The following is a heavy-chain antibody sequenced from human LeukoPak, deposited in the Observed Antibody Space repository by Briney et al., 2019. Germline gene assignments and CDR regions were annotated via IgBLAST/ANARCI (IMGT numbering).Heavy chain of an antibody. D-gene: IGHD3-22*01. CDR3: AKVYDSSGNLDY. CDR2: ISGSGGST. Sequence: PGGSLRLSYAASGFTFSSYAMSWVRQAPGKGLEWVSAISGSGGSTYYADSVKGRFTISRDNSKNTLYLQMNILRAEDTAVYYCAKVYDSSGNLDYWGQGTLVTVSS. V-gene: IGHV3-23*01. CDR1: GFTFSSYA. J-gene: IGHJ4*02.